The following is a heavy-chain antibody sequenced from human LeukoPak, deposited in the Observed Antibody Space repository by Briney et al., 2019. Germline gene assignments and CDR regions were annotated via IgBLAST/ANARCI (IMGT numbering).Heavy chain of an antibody. CDR1: GFTFSSYA. D-gene: IGHD1-1*01. Sequence: PGGSLRLSCAASGFTFSSYAMSWVRQAPGKGLEWVSAISGSGGSTYYADSVKGRFTISRDNSKNTLYLQMNSLRAEDTAVYYCAKASGNWNDNSHFFDYWGQGTLVTVSS. CDR3: AKASGNWNDNSHFFDY. V-gene: IGHV3-23*01. CDR2: ISGSGGST. J-gene: IGHJ4*02.